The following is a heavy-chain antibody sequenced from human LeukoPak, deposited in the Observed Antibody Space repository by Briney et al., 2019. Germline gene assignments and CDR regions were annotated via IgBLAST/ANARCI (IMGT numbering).Heavy chain of an antibody. CDR3: ARAAPYDSSGYYYGSLHDAFDI. Sequence: SETLSLTCSVSGYSISSAYYWGWIRQPPGKGLEWIGYIYYSGSTNYNPSLKSRVTISVDTSKNQFSLKLSSVTAAATAVYYCARAAPYDSSGYYYGSLHDAFDIWGQGTMVTVSS. CDR2: IYYSGST. CDR1: GYSISSAYY. J-gene: IGHJ3*02. V-gene: IGHV4-61*01. D-gene: IGHD3-22*01.